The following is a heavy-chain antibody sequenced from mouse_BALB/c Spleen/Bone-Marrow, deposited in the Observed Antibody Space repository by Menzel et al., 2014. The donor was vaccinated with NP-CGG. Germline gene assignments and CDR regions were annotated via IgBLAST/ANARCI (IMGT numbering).Heavy chain of an antibody. CDR1: GFDFSRNW. D-gene: IGHD1-2*01. V-gene: IGHV4-1*02. Sequence: EVQLEESGGGLVQPGGSLKLSCAASGFDFSRNWMSWVRQAPGKGLEWIGEINPDSSTINYTPSLKDKFIISRDNAKNTLYLQMSKVRSEDTALYYYARQGYYSYSYYWGQGTTLTVSS. J-gene: IGHJ2*01. CDR2: INPDSSTI. CDR3: ARQGYYSYSYY.